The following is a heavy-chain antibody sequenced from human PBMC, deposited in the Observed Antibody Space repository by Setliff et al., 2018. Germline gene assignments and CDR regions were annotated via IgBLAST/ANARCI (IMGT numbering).Heavy chain of an antibody. CDR1: GGTFSSYA. J-gene: IGHJ3*02. CDR2: ISAYNGNT. V-gene: IGHV1-18*01. CDR3: ARVLFHCSSTSCYLDAFDI. Sequence: GASVKVSCKASGGTFSSYAISWVRQAPGQGLEWMRWISAYNGNTNYAQKLQGRVTMTTDTSTSPAYMELRSLRSDDTAVYYCARVLFHCSSTSCYLDAFDIWGQGTMVTVSS. D-gene: IGHD2-2*01.